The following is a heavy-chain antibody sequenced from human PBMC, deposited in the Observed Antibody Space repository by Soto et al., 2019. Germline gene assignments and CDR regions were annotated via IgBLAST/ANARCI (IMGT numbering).Heavy chain of an antibody. D-gene: IGHD2-2*01. Sequence: QVQLQESGPGLVKPSQTLSLTCTVSGGSISSGGYYWSWIRQYPGKGLEWIGYIYYSGGTYYNPSLKSRVTISVDTSKNQFSLKLSSVTAADTAVYYCATIVVPAAPFDYWGQGTLVTVSS. V-gene: IGHV4-31*03. CDR3: ATIVVPAAPFDY. J-gene: IGHJ4*02. CDR1: GGSISSGGYY. CDR2: IYYSGGT.